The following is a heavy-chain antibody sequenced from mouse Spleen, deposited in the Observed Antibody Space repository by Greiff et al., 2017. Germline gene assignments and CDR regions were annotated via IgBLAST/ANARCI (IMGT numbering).Heavy chain of an antibody. J-gene: IGHJ1*01. Sequence: EVKLVESGPGLAKPSQTLSLTCSVTGYSITSDYWNWIRKFPGNKLEYMGYISYSGSTYYNPSLKSRISITRDTSKNQYYLQLNSVTTEDTATYYCAKFHYYGFWYFDVWGAGTTVTVSS. CDR2: ISYSGST. CDR1: GYSITSDY. V-gene: IGHV3-8*01. CDR3: AKFHYYGFWYFDV. D-gene: IGHD1-2*01.